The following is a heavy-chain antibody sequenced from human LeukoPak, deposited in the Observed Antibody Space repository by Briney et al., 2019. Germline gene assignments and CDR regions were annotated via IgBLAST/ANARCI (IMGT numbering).Heavy chain of an antibody. CDR2: MRSSGSTI. CDR3: ASQSFGELAY. Sequence: GGSLRLSCAASGFTFSDYYMNWIRQAPGKGLEWIASMRSSGSTIKYADSVKGRFTISRDNAKNSLFLQMSSLRDEDTAVYYCASQSFGELAYWGQGTLVTVSS. D-gene: IGHD3-10*01. V-gene: IGHV3-11*04. CDR1: GFTFSDYY. J-gene: IGHJ4*02.